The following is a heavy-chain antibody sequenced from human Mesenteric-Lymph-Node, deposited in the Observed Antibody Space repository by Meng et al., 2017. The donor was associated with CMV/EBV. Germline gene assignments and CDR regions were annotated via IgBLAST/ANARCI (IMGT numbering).Heavy chain of an antibody. CDR3: ARISDGNYVDWFDP. D-gene: IGHD4-17*01. V-gene: IGHV1-2*02. CDR1: GYTFTGYY. Sequence: ASVKVSCKASGYTFTGYYMHWVRQAPGQGLEWMGWINPNSGGTNYAQKFQGRVTMTRDTSISTTYMELNRLTSDDTAVYYCARISDGNYVDWFDPWGQGTLVTVSS. J-gene: IGHJ5*02. CDR2: INPNSGGT.